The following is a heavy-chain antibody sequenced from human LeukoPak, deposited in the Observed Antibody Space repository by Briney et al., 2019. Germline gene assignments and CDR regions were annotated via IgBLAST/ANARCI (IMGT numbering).Heavy chain of an antibody. CDR3: ARGSYYDFWSGYYPDAFDI. D-gene: IGHD3-3*01. CDR1: GYSFTSYW. V-gene: IGHV5-51*01. CDR2: IYPGDSDT. Sequence: GESLKISCKGSGYSFTSYWIGWVRQMPGKGLEWMGIIYPGDSDTRYSPSFQGQVTISADKSTSTAYLQWSSLKAPDTAMYYCARGSYYDFWSGYYPDAFDIWGQGTMVTVSS. J-gene: IGHJ3*02.